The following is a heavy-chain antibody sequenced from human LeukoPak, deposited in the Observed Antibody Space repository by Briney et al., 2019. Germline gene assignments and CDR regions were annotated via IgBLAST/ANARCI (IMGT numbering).Heavy chain of an antibody. CDR3: ARRPVAAEYFQH. J-gene: IGHJ1*01. D-gene: IGHD6-25*01. CDR1: GFSFTNYA. CDR2: ISYDESKI. V-gene: IGHV3-30*03. Sequence: PGGCLRLSCTGSGFSFTNYAIHWVRQAPGEGLEWVAVISYDESKIYYADSVKGRFTISRDLSTNTLYLQMNSLTTEDTAMYFCARRPVAAEYFQHWGQGTLVTVSS.